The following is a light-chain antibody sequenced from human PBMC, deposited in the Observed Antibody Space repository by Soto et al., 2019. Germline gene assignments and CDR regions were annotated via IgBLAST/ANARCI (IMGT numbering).Light chain of an antibody. CDR3: QQYGISPYT. Sequence: EIVLTQSPGTLSFSPGEIATLSCTASPSVSSSYLAWYQQKPGRAPRLLIYGASSRATGIPDRFSGSGSGTDFTLTVSRLEPEDFAVYYCQQYGISPYTFGQGTMLEIK. CDR2: GAS. J-gene: IGKJ2*01. V-gene: IGKV3-20*01. CDR1: PSVSSSY.